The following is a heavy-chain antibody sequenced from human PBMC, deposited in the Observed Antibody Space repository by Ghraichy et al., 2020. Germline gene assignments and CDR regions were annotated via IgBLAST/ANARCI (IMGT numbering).Heavy chain of an antibody. D-gene: IGHD3-3*01. Sequence: SETLSLTCTVSGASISAYYWSWIRQSSGKGLEWIGYIFNSERSNYNPSLQSRVTISVDTSRNQFSLRLYSVTAADTAVYYCARLGFLEWLGTYYYHSMDVWGQGTTVTVSS. J-gene: IGHJ6*02. CDR2: IFNSERS. V-gene: IGHV4-59*08. CDR1: GASISAYY. CDR3: ARLGFLEWLGTYYYHSMDV.